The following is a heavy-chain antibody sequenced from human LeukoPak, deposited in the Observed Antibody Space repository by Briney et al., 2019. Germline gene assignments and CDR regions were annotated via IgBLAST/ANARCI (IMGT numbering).Heavy chain of an antibody. CDR1: GGSFSGYY. CDR3: ARGQRSSGSIVVVTAIRGAFDI. J-gene: IGHJ3*02. D-gene: IGHD2-21*02. Sequence: PSETLSLTCAVHGGSFSGYYWSWIRQPPGKGLEWIGEINHSGSTNYNPSLKSRVTISVDTSKNQFSLKLSSVTAADTAVYYCARGQRSSGSIVVVTAIRGAFDIWGQGTMVTVSS. CDR2: INHSGST. V-gene: IGHV4-34*01.